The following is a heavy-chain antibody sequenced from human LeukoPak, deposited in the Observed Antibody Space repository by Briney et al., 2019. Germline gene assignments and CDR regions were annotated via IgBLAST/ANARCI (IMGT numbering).Heavy chain of an antibody. Sequence: GGSLRLSCAASGFTFSSYEMNWVRQAPGKGLEWVSYISSSGSTIYYADSVKGRFTISTDNSKNTLYLQMNSLRVEDTAVYYCAKGVVLLWFGDFDYWGQGTLVTVSS. CDR3: AKGVVLLWFGDFDY. CDR1: GFTFSSYE. J-gene: IGHJ4*02. CDR2: ISSSGSTI. D-gene: IGHD3-10*01. V-gene: IGHV3-48*03.